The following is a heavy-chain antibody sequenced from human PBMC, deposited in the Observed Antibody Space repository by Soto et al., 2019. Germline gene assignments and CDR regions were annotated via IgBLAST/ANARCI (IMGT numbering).Heavy chain of an antibody. V-gene: IGHV3-48*01. J-gene: IGHJ4*02. D-gene: IGHD2-8*01. Sequence: EVQLVESGGGLVQPGGSLRRSCAASGFTFSSYSINWVRQAPGKGLEWVSYISSSSSTIYYADSVKGRFTISRDNAKNSLYLQMNSRSAEDTAVYYCARDQDCTNGVCYSKTSFDYRGQGTLVTVCS. CDR3: ARDQDCTNGVCYSKTSFDY. CDR1: GFTFSSYS. CDR2: ISSSSSTI.